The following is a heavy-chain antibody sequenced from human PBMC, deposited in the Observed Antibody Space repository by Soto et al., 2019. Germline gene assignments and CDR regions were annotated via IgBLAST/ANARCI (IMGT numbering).Heavy chain of an antibody. V-gene: IGHV3-48*03. J-gene: IGHJ6*02. D-gene: IGHD3-9*01. CDR2: ISSSGSTI. CDR3: ARVSDNVLRYFDWLPGPLMDV. CDR1: GFTFSSYE. Sequence: GSLRLSCAACGFTFSSYEVNWVRQAPGKGLEWVSYISSSGSTIYYADSVKGRFTISRDNAKNSLYLQMNSLRAEDTAVYYCARVSDNVLRYFDWLPGPLMDVWGQGTTVTVSS.